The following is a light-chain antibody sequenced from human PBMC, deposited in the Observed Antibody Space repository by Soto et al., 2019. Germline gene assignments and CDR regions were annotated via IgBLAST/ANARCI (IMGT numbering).Light chain of an antibody. CDR1: QSVSGY. Sequence: EIVLTQSPATLSLSPGNRATLSCRASQSVSGYLAWYQQKPGQAPRLLIYDASNSATGIPARFSGSGSWTDFTLTITSLEPEDFAVYYCQQRSNWPSTFGGGTKVEIK. CDR3: QQRSNWPST. CDR2: DAS. J-gene: IGKJ4*01. V-gene: IGKV3-11*01.